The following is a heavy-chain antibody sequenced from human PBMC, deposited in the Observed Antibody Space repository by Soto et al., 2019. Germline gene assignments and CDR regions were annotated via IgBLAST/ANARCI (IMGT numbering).Heavy chain of an antibody. CDR3: ARVLKYYYDSSGYYYDGMDV. CDR1: GFSLSTSGMC. CDR2: IDWDDDK. D-gene: IGHD3-22*01. V-gene: IGHV2-70*01. Sequence: SGPTLVNPTQTLTLTCTFSGFSLSTSGMCVSWIRQPPGKALEWLALIDWDDDKYSSTSLKTRLTISKDTSKNQVVLTMTNMDPVDTATYYCARVLKYYYDSSGYYYDGMDVWGQGTTVTVSS. J-gene: IGHJ6*02.